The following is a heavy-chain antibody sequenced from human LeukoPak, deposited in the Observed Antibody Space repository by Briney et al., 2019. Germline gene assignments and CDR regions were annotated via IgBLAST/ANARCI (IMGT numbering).Heavy chain of an antibody. D-gene: IGHD2-2*02. J-gene: IGHJ6*03. V-gene: IGHV3-7*01. Sequence: GGSLRLSCAASGFTFSSYWMSWVRQAPGKGLEWVANIKQDGSEKYYVDSVKGRFTISRDNAKNSLYLQMNSLRAEDTAVYYCARDSAHTDSYYYYYYYMDVWGKGTTVTVSS. CDR1: GFTFSSYW. CDR3: ARDSAHTDSYYYYYYYMDV. CDR2: IKQDGSEK.